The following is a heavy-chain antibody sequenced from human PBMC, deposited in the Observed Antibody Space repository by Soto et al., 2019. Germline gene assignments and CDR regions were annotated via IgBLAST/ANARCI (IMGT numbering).Heavy chain of an antibody. D-gene: IGHD7-27*01. Sequence: QITLKESGPTLVKPTQTLTLTCTFSGFSLSTSGVGVGWIRQPPGKALQWLGLIYWDDDKRYSPSLNSRLTIFKDXSKNQVVLTMTNMDPVDTATYYCTHLTGDFTFGDYWGRGTLVTVSS. CDR3: THLTGDFTFGDY. CDR1: GFSLSTSGVG. V-gene: IGHV2-5*02. J-gene: IGHJ4*02. CDR2: IYWDDDK.